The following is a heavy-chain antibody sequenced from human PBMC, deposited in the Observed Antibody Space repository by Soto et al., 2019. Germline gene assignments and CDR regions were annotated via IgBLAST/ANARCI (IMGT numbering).Heavy chain of an antibody. CDR2: INHSGST. CDR1: GGPFSGYH. Sequence: QVQLQQWGAGLLKPSETLSLTCAVYGGPFSGYHWTWIRQPPGMGLEWIGEINHSGSTNYSPALKSRVSISLDTSKNQFSLKLRSVTAADTAVYYCARGRSNYYNYGLDVWGQGTTFTVSS. J-gene: IGHJ6*02. V-gene: IGHV4-34*01. CDR3: ARGRSNYYNYGLDV. D-gene: IGHD6-13*01.